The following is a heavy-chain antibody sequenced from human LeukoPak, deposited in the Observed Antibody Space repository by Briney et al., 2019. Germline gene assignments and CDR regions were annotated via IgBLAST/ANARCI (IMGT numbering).Heavy chain of an antibody. Sequence: SETLSLTCTVSGVSISSSSYYWGWIRQPPGKGLEWIGSIYYSGRPYYNPSLKSRVTISVDTSNNQFSLKLSSVTAADTAVYYCARICVAYFCRYGDYYFDYWGQGTLVTVSS. CDR1: GVSISSSSYY. V-gene: IGHV4-39*07. CDR3: ARICVAYFCRYGDYYFDY. J-gene: IGHJ4*02. D-gene: IGHD4-17*01. CDR2: IYYSGRP.